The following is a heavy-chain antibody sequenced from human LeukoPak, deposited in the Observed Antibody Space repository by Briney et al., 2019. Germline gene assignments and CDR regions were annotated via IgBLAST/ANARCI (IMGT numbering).Heavy chain of an antibody. CDR3: ARVSSGWKGIDYFDY. CDR2: INSDGSST. D-gene: IGHD6-19*01. CDR1: GFTFSSYW. Sequence: PGGSLRLSCAASGFTFSSYWMHCVRQAPGKGLVWVSRINSDGSSTSYADSVKGRFTISRDNAKNTLYLQMNSLRAEDTAVYYCARVSSGWKGIDYFDYWGQGTLVTVSS. V-gene: IGHV3-74*01. J-gene: IGHJ4*02.